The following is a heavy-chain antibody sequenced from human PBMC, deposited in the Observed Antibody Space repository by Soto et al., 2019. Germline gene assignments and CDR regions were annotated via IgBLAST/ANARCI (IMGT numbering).Heavy chain of an antibody. J-gene: IGHJ6*02. CDR3: AKGRSYYYYYGVDV. V-gene: IGHV3-23*01. CDR1: GLTFSSCA. CDR2: IIDSGGST. Sequence: GGSMRLSSAASGLTFSSCAMGWVRQAPGKGLEWVSDIIDSGGSTYYADSVKGRFTISRDNSKSTLYLQMNSLRAEDTALYYCAKGRSYYYYYGVDVWGQGTTVTV.